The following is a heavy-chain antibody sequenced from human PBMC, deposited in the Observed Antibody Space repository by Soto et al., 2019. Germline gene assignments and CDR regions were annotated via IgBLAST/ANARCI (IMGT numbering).Heavy chain of an antibody. CDR1: GGTFIIYA. V-gene: IGHV1-69*13. D-gene: IGHD3-16*02. J-gene: IGHJ4*02. CDR2: IIPIFGTA. CDR3: AREQYYDYVWGSYRPRYFDY. Sequence: SVKVSCKASGGTFIIYAISWVRQAPGQGLEWMGGIIPIFGTANYAQKFQGRVTITADESTSTAYMELSSLRSEDTAVYYCAREQYYDYVWGSYRPRYFDYWGQGTLVTVSS.